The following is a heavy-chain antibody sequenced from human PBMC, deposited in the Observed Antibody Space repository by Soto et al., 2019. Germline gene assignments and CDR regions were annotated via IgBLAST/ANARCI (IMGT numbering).Heavy chain of an antibody. CDR3: ASSICGGDCYSRDFDY. D-gene: IGHD2-21*02. V-gene: IGHV1-69*13. CDR2: IIPIFGTA. Sequence: ASVKVSCKASGGTFSSYAISWVRQAPGQGLEWMGGIIPIFGTANYAQKFQGRVTITADESTSTAYMELSSLRSEDTAVYYCASSICGGDCYSRDFDYWGQGTLVTVSS. J-gene: IGHJ4*02. CDR1: GGTFSSYA.